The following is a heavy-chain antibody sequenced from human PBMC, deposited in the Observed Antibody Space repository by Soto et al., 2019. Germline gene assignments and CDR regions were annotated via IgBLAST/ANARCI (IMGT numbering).Heavy chain of an antibody. CDR3: ARDLAKGGGSAGFDY. CDR2: INPKSGGT. J-gene: IGHJ4*02. Sequence: ASVKVSCKASGYTFTVYYMHWVRQAPGQGLEWMGWINPKSGGTMYPQKFQGRVTMTWDTSISTAYMALTRLRSDDTAVYYCARDLAKGGGSAGFDYWGQGALVTVSS. V-gene: IGHV1-2*02. D-gene: IGHD1-26*01. CDR1: GYTFTVYY.